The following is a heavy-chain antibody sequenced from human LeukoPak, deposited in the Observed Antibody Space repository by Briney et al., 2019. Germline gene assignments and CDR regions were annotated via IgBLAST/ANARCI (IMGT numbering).Heavy chain of an antibody. V-gene: IGHV1-18*01. J-gene: IGHJ4*02. Sequence: ASVKVSCKASGYTFTSYGISWVRQAPGQGFEWMGWISAYNGNTNYAQKLQGRVTMTTDTSTSTAYMELRSLRSDDTAVYYCARDRGPYCSGGSCYSIGYWGQGTLVTVSS. D-gene: IGHD2-15*01. CDR2: ISAYNGNT. CDR3: ARDRGPYCSGGSCYSIGY. CDR1: GYTFTSYG.